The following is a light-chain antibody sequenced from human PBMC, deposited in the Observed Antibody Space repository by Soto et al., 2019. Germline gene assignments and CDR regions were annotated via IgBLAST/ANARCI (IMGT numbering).Light chain of an antibody. CDR1: QSVDRDY. CDR2: DAS. J-gene: IGKJ4*01. CDR3: QQYAWSPLT. Sequence: EIVLTQSPGTLSLSPGERATLSCRASQSVDRDYLAWYQQKPGQAPRLLIYDASIRATGIPDRFSGSGSATDFTLTISRLEPEDFAVYYCQQYAWSPLTFGGGTKVEIK. V-gene: IGKV3-20*01.